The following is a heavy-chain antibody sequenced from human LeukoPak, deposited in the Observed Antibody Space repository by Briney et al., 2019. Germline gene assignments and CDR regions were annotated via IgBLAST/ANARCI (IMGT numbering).Heavy chain of an antibody. D-gene: IGHD3-9*01. CDR1: GYTFTGYY. CDR3: ASPRELRYFDWFKDHDAFDI. V-gene: IGHV1-69*06. Sequence: SVKVSCKASGYTFTGYYVHWVRQAPGQGLEWMGGIIPIFGTANYAQKFQGRVTITADKSTSTAYMELSSLRSEDTAVYYCASPRELRYFDWFKDHDAFDIWGQGTMVTVSS. J-gene: IGHJ3*02. CDR2: IIPIFGTA.